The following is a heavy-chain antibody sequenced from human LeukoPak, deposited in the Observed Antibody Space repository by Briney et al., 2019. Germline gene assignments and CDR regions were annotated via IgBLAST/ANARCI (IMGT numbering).Heavy chain of an antibody. Sequence: SETLSLTCTVSGGSISSSSYYWGWIRQPPGKGLEWIGSIYYSGSTYYNPSLKSRVTISVDTSKNQLSLKLSSVTAADTAVYYCARGRRDTAMIIYYYYYYMDVWGKGTTVTVSS. CDR2: IYYSGST. V-gene: IGHV4-39*07. CDR3: ARGRRDTAMIIYYYYYYMDV. D-gene: IGHD5-18*01. J-gene: IGHJ6*03. CDR1: GGSISSSSYY.